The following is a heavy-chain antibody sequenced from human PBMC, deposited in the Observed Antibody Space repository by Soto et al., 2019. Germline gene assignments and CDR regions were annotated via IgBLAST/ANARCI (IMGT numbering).Heavy chain of an antibody. Sequence: GGSLRLSCAASGFTFSSYGMHWVRQAPGKGLEWVAVIWYDGSNKYYADSVKGRFTISRDNSKNTLYLQMNSLRAEDTAVYYCARVHYYDSSENYYGMDVWGQGTTVTVSS. V-gene: IGHV3-33*01. CDR3: ARVHYYDSSENYYGMDV. D-gene: IGHD3-22*01. CDR1: GFTFSSYG. J-gene: IGHJ6*02. CDR2: IWYDGSNK.